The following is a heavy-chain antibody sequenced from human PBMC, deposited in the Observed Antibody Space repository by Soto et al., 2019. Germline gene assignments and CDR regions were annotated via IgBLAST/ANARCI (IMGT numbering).Heavy chain of an antibody. J-gene: IGHJ4*02. CDR1: GFTFSNDW. CDR2: IKQDGSEK. CDR3: ARGYYFDRRFDF. D-gene: IGHD3-22*01. Sequence: EVQLVESGGGLVQPGGSLRLSCVASGFTFSNDWMSWVRQAPEKGLEWVANIKQDGSEKYYVDSVKGRFTVSRDNTKNSLYLQMNSLRAEDTAVYYCARGYYFDRRFDFWGQGALVTVSS. V-gene: IGHV3-7*03.